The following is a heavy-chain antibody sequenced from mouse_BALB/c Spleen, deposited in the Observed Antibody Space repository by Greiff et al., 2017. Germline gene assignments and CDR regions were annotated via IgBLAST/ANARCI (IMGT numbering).Heavy chain of an antibody. CDR2: IDPENGNT. Sequence: EGQLQQSGAELVRPGALVKLSCKASGFNIKDYYMHWVKQRPEQGLEWIGWIDPENGNTIYDPKFQGKASITADTSSNTAYLQLSSLTSEDTAVYYCASLSGWFAYWGQGTLVTVSA. CDR3: ASLSGWFAY. CDR1: GFNIKDYY. J-gene: IGHJ3*01. D-gene: IGHD6-5*01. V-gene: IGHV14-1*02.